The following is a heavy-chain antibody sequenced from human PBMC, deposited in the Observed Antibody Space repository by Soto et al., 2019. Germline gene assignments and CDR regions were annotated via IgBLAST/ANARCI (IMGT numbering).Heavy chain of an antibody. Sequence: SETLSITCTVSGGSISSYYWSWIRQPPGKGLEWIGYIYYSGSTNYNPSLKSRVTISVDTSKNQFSLKLSSVTAADTAVYYCARGYCSGGSCGLFDYWGQGTLVTVS. CDR2: IYYSGST. CDR1: GGSISSYY. V-gene: IGHV4-59*01. J-gene: IGHJ4*02. D-gene: IGHD2-15*01. CDR3: ARGYCSGGSCGLFDY.